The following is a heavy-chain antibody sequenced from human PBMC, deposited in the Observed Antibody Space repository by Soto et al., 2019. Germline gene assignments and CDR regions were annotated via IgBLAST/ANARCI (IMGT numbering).Heavy chain of an antibody. CDR3: ARRTPLYASDISRFDP. CDR1: GGSISTGRYH. D-gene: IGHD3-10*01. Sequence: LSLTCTVSGGSISTGRYHWAWIRQPPGKGLEWMGTMDYSGSTNYNPSLKSRVTISVDTSKNQFSLKLTSVTAADTAVYYCARRTPLYASDISRFDPWGQGALVTVSA. J-gene: IGHJ5*02. V-gene: IGHV4-39*01. CDR2: MDYSGST.